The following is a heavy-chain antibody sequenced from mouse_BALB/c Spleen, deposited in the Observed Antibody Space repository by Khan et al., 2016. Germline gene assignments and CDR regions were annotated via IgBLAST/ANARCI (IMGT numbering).Heavy chain of an antibody. CDR1: GFDFSRYW. Sequence: EVKLEESGGGLVQPGGSLKLSCAASGFDFSRYWMSWVRQAPGKGLEWIGEINPDSSTINYTPSLKDKFIISRDNAKHTLYLQMSKVRSEDTALYYCARLYYYGSSDYWGQGTTLTVSS. D-gene: IGHD1-1*01. V-gene: IGHV4-1*02. CDR3: ARLYYYGSSDY. J-gene: IGHJ2*01. CDR2: INPDSSTI.